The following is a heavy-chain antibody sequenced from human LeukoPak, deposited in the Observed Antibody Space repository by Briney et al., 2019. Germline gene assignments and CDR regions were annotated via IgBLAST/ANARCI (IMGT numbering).Heavy chain of an antibody. J-gene: IGHJ4*02. V-gene: IGHV3-15*01. CDR3: ITDSGKGGY. CDR2: NKSKTDSGTT. Sequence: GGALRLSCAPSGFTFRNAWLSRGREAPGKGLEWLGRNKSKTDSGTTDYGAAVKARFTISRNDSKNTLYLQMNRLKPEDTAVYYCITDSGKGGYWGQGTLVTASS. CDR1: GFTFRNAW. D-gene: IGHD2-15*01.